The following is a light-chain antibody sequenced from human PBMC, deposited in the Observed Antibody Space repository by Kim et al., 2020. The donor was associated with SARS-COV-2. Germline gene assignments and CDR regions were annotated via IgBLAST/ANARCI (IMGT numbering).Light chain of an antibody. Sequence: VSPGQPASITCSGDKLGDKSACWYQQKPGPSPVLVIYQDSKRPSGIPERFSGSNSGNTATLTISGTQAMDEADYYCQAWDSSTGVFGVGTKLTVL. V-gene: IGLV3-1*01. CDR3: QAWDSSTGV. CDR2: QDS. CDR1: KLGDKS. J-gene: IGLJ3*02.